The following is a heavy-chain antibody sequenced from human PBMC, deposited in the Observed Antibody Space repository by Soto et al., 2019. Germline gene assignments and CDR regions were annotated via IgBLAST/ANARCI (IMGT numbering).Heavy chain of an antibody. CDR3: ARAISGYVT. V-gene: IGHV1-3*01. Sequence: QVQLVQSGAEMKKPGASVKLSCKTSGINYNTYAIHWVRQAPGQGLEWMGWINAGNGDTRYSQKFQGRGTLTRDTSARTVYMDLDSLKSEDTGVYYCARAISGYVTWGQGTLVTVSS. D-gene: IGHD5-12*01. J-gene: IGHJ4*02. CDR1: GINYNTYA. CDR2: INAGNGDT.